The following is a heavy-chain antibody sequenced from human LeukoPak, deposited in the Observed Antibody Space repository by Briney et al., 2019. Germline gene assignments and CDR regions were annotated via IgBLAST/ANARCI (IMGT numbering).Heavy chain of an antibody. V-gene: IGHV1-3*01. CDR1: GYTFTSYT. CDR2: INADNHNT. J-gene: IGHJ4*02. D-gene: IGHD1-26*01. Sequence: ASVKVPCKASGYTFTSYTMHWVRQAPGQRLEWMGWINADNHNTKYSQKFQGRVTITGDTSASTAYMELSSLRSEDTAVYYCARLGGSYYRREDYWGQGTLVTVSS. CDR3: ARLGGSYYRREDY.